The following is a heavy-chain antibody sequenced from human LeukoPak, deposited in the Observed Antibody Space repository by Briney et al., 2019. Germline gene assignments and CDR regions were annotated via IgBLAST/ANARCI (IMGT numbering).Heavy chain of an antibody. Sequence: GGSLRLSCAASGFTFNNYVMHWVRQAPGKGLEWVAVISFDGSKKYSVDSVKGRFTISRDNSKNTLYLQMNSLRAEDSAVYYCAKDQSGSAYYFDYWGQGTLVTVSS. CDR2: ISFDGSKK. CDR3: AKDQSGSAYYFDY. D-gene: IGHD3-3*01. J-gene: IGHJ4*02. V-gene: IGHV3-30*18. CDR1: GFTFNNYV.